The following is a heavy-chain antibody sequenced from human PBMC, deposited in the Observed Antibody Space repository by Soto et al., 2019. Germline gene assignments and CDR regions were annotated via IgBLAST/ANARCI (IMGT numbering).Heavy chain of an antibody. CDR2: ISGSGGSQ. D-gene: IGHD6-19*01. CDR3: AKIGESGAVAGTGAFDI. Sequence: GGSLRLSCAASGFTFSSYAMSWVRQAPGKGLEWVSAISGSGGSQYYADSVKGRFTISRDNSKNTLYLQMNSRRAEDTAVYYCAKIGESGAVAGTGAFDIWGQGTMVTVSS. V-gene: IGHV3-23*01. CDR1: GFTFSSYA. J-gene: IGHJ3*02.